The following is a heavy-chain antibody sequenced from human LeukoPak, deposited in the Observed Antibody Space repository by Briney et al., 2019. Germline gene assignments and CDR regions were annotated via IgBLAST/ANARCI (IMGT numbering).Heavy chain of an antibody. CDR1: GFTFSSYW. Sequence: GALRLSCAASGFTFSSYWMSWVRPAPGKGLEWVANIKQDGSEKYYVDSVKGRFTISRDNAKNSLYLQMNSLRAEDTAVYYCARDSSGWPYYFDYWGQGTLVTVSS. V-gene: IGHV3-7*01. CDR2: IKQDGSEK. CDR3: ARDSSGWPYYFDY. J-gene: IGHJ4*02. D-gene: IGHD6-19*01.